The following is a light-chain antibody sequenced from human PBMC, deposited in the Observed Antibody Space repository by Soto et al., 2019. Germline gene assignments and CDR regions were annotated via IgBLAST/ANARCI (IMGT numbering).Light chain of an antibody. J-gene: IGKJ4*02. V-gene: IGKV3-11*01. CDR1: QTISRY. Sequence: EIVLTQSPATLSLSLGERATLSCRASQTISRYLAWYQQNPGQAPRLLINDASNRATGIPARFSGSGSGTAVTLTISSLESEDFAVYYCQQRESWPITFGGGTKVEIK. CDR2: DAS. CDR3: QQRESWPIT.